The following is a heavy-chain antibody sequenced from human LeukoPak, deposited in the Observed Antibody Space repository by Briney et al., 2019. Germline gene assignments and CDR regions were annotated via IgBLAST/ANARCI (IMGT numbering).Heavy chain of an antibody. V-gene: IGHV3-7*01. CDR1: GFTFSSYW. CDR2: TKQDGSEK. J-gene: IGHJ6*02. CDR3: ARGVAGSGWYDYYGMDV. Sequence: GGSLRLSCAASGFTFSSYWMSWVRQAPGKGLEWVANTKQDGSEKYYVDSVKGRFTISRDNAKNSLYLQMNSLRAEDTAVYYCARGVAGSGWYDYYGMDVWGQGTTVTVSS. D-gene: IGHD6-19*01.